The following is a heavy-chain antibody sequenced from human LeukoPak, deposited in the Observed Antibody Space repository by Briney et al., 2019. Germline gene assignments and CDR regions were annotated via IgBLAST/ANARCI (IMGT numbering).Heavy chain of an antibody. V-gene: IGHV3-21*01. J-gene: IGHJ5*02. CDR2: ISSSSSYI. CDR1: GFTFSTSA. CDR3: ARDTYYDYVWGSYRPRWFDP. D-gene: IGHD3-16*02. Sequence: PGGSLRLSCAASGFTFSTSAMHWVRQAPGKGLEWVSSISSSSSYIYYADSVKGRFTISRDNAKNSLYLQMNSLRAEDTAVYYCARDTYYDYVWGSYRPRWFDPWGQGTLVTVSS.